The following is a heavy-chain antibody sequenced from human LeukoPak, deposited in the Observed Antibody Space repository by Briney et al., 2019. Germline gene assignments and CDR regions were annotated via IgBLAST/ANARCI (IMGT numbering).Heavy chain of an antibody. CDR3: ARLGQKGSRGPYDY. V-gene: IGHV1-18*01. Sequence: VASVKVSCKASGGTFSSYAISWVRQAPGQGLEWMGWISAYNGNTNYAQKLQGRVTMTTDTSTSTAYMELRSLRSDDTAVYYCARLGQKGSRGPYDYWGQGTLVTVSS. J-gene: IGHJ4*02. CDR1: GGTFSSYA. D-gene: IGHD1-26*01. CDR2: ISAYNGNT.